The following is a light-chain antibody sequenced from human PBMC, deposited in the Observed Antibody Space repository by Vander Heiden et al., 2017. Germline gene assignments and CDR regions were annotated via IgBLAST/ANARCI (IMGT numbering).Light chain of an antibody. J-gene: IGKJ1*01. CDR3: QQENNCQLT. CDR1: QNVSRH. CDR2: GAS. Sequence: ILMPSPPATLSSSPGERATRACRARQNVSRHLAWYQQKPGQAPSLLIYGASTRANGIPARFSGSGSGTDFTLTISSLQSEDSAVYYCQQENNCQLTFGQGTKVEIK. V-gene: IGKV3-15*01.